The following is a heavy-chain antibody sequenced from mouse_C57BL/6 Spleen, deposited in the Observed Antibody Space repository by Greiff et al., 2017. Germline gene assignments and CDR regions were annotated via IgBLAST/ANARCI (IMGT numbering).Heavy chain of an antibody. CDR1: GYTFTSYW. D-gene: IGHD1-1*01. J-gene: IGHJ2*01. Sequence: QVQLQQSGAELVRPGSSVKLSCKASGYTFTSYWMHWVKQRPIQGLEWIGNIDPSDSETHYNPKFKDNATLPVDKSSSTAYMQLSSLTSEDSAVYYCARSLCPSYYYGSSYFDYWGQGTTLTVSS. CDR3: ARSLCPSYYYGSSYFDY. V-gene: IGHV1-52*01. CDR2: IDPSDSET.